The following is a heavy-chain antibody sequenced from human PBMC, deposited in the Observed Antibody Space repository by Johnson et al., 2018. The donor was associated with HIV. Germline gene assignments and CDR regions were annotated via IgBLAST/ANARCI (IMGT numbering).Heavy chain of an antibody. CDR3: ARPIARGASDI. Sequence: VQLVESGGGLVKPGGSLRLSCAASGFTFSNAWMSWVRQAPGKGLEWVGRIKSKTDGGTTDYAAPMKGRFTISRDNAKNSLYLQMNSLRVEDTAVYYCARPIARGASDIWGQGTMVTVSS. D-gene: IGHD3-10*01. CDR2: IKSKTDGGTT. CDR1: GFTFSNAW. V-gene: IGHV3-15*01. J-gene: IGHJ3*02.